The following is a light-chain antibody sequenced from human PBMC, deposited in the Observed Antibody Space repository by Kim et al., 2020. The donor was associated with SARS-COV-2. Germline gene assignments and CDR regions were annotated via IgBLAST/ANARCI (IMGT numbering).Light chain of an antibody. CDR3: SSYATSRSYV. CDR2: DVN. Sequence: GQSITISCTGTSSDVGTYNYVSWYQQYPGKAPKLMIYDVNKRPSGISNRFSGSKSGNTASLTISGLQAEDEADYYCSSYATSRSYVFGTGTKLTVL. CDR1: SSDVGTYNY. V-gene: IGLV2-14*03. J-gene: IGLJ1*01.